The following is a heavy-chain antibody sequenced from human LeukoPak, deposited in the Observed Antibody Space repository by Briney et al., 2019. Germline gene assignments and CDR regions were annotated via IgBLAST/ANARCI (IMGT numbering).Heavy chain of an antibody. CDR2: INQDGSEQ. Sequence: GGSLRLSCAASGFTFSSSWMSWVRQAPGKGQEWVANINQDGSEQYYVDSVKGRFTISRDNAKSSLYLQMNSLRDEDTAVYYCVRGAGGMDYWGQGALVAVSS. CDR1: GFTFSSSW. J-gene: IGHJ4*02. V-gene: IGHV3-7*05. CDR3: VRGAGGMDY. D-gene: IGHD3-16*01.